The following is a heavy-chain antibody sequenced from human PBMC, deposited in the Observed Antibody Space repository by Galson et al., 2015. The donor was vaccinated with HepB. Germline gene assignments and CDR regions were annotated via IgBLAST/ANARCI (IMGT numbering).Heavy chain of an antibody. V-gene: IGHV3-23*01. D-gene: IGHD3-22*01. J-gene: IGHJ4*02. CDR2: ISASSGTT. CDR3: ARDSEDMIVATFDY. Sequence: SLRLSCAASGFTFSSYAMTWVRQAPGKGLEWVSGISASSGTTYYADSVKGRFTISRDNSKNTLYLQMNSLRAEDTAVYYCARDSEDMIVATFDYWGQGTLVTVSS. CDR1: GFTFSSYA.